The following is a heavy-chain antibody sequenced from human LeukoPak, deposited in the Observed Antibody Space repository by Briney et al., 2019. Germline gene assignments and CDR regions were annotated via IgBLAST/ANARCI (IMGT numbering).Heavy chain of an antibody. CDR1: GFTVSKKY. D-gene: IGHD4-17*01. Sequence: GGSLRLSCAASGFTVSKKYMTWVRQAPGKGLEWVSSIYSGGSTYYADSVKGRFTISRDNSKNTLYLQMNSLRAEDTAVYYCASTFYGDSPPYWGQGTLVTVSS. CDR3: ASTFYGDSPPY. CDR2: IYSGGST. V-gene: IGHV3-66*01. J-gene: IGHJ4*02.